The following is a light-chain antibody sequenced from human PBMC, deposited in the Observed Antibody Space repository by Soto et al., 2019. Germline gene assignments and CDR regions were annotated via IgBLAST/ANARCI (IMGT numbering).Light chain of an antibody. V-gene: IGKV1-5*01. CDR3: QQYNSYPIT. J-gene: IGKJ5*01. CDR1: QSISGW. Sequence: IQMTQSPSTLSAFIGDRVTITCRASQSISGWLAWYQQKPGKAPESLIYAASSLQSGVPSKFSGSGSGTDFTLTISSLQPEDFATYYCQQYNSYPITFGQGTRLEIK. CDR2: AAS.